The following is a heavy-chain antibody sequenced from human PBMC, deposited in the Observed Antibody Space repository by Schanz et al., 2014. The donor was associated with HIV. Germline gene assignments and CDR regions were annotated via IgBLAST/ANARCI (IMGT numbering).Heavy chain of an antibody. D-gene: IGHD2-2*01. CDR1: GFTFSDYY. Sequence: QVQLVESGGGLVKPGGSLRLSCAASGFTFSDYYMSWIRQVPGKGLEWVSYISSSGRTVFYLDSVKGRFTVSRDNAKKSLYLQMNSLRVEDTAIYYCARDLGSTSSSYWGQGTLVTVSS. CDR3: ARDLGSTSSSY. V-gene: IGHV3-11*01. J-gene: IGHJ4*02. CDR2: ISSSGRTV.